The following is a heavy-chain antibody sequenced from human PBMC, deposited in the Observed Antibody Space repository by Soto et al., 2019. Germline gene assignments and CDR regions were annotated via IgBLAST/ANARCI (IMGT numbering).Heavy chain of an antibody. CDR2: ISAYNGNT. CDR1: GYTFTSYG. J-gene: IGHJ4*02. CDR3: ARVSRKMIVVVPAAEFDY. D-gene: IGHD2-2*01. V-gene: IGHV1-18*01. Sequence: QVQLVQSGAEVKKPGASVKVSCKASGYTFTSYGISWVRQAPGQGLEWMGWISAYNGNTNYAQKLQGRVTMTTDTSTSTAYMELRSLRSDDTAVYYCARVSRKMIVVVPAAEFDYWGQGTLVTVSS.